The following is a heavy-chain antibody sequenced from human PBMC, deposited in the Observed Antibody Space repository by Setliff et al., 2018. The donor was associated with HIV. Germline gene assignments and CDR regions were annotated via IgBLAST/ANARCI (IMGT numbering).Heavy chain of an antibody. CDR2: ISNDGETI. D-gene: IGHD4-17*01. V-gene: IGHV3-23*01. Sequence: PGGSLRLSCAGSGFSFNIFAMSWVRQAPGKGLEWVSTISNDGETIFYADSVKGRFTISRDNAENSLYLQMNSLRVDDTAVYYCAKDYDYGGHFDYWGQGTLVTVSS. CDR3: AKDYDYGGHFDY. J-gene: IGHJ4*02. CDR1: GFSFNIFA.